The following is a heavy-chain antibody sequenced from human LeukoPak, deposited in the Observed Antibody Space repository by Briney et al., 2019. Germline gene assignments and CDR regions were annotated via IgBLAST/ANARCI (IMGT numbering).Heavy chain of an antibody. Sequence: SGGSLRLSCAASGFTFSNYWMHWVRQALGKGLVWVSRIKSDGSITSYADSVKGRFTISRDNAKNTLYLQMNSLRAEDTAMYYCARDPFYGDADLDSWGQGTLVTVSS. CDR2: IKSDGSIT. V-gene: IGHV3-74*01. D-gene: IGHD4-17*01. CDR3: ARDPFYGDADLDS. J-gene: IGHJ4*02. CDR1: GFTFSNYW.